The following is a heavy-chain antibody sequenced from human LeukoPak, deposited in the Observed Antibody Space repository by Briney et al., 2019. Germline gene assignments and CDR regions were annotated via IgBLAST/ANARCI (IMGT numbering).Heavy chain of an antibody. Sequence: SETLSLTCTVSDGSISSNYWSWIRQPPGKGLEWIGCRYDTGGTNYNPSLQSRVTISVDTSKNQFSLKLTSVTAADTAVYYCARDSGSYSFPSWGQGTLVTVFS. D-gene: IGHD1-26*01. V-gene: IGHV4-59*01. CDR2: RYDTGGT. CDR3: ARDSGSYSFPS. CDR1: DGSISSNY. J-gene: IGHJ5*02.